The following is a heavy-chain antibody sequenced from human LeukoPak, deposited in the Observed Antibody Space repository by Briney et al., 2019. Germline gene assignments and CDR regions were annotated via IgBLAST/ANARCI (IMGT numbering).Heavy chain of an antibody. V-gene: IGHV3-21*01. CDR3: ARDHRGSPNYDSSGPLDY. J-gene: IGHJ4*02. CDR2: ISTSSSYI. Sequence: GGSLRLSCAASGFTFSSYSMNWVRQAPGKGLEWVSSISTSSSYIYYADSVKGRFTISRDNTKNSLYLQMNSLRAEDTAVYYCARDHRGSPNYDSSGPLDYWGQGTLVTVSS. D-gene: IGHD3-22*01. CDR1: GFTFSSYS.